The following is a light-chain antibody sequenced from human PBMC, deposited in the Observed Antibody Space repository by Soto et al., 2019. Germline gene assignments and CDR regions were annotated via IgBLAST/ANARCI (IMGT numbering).Light chain of an antibody. CDR1: SSDVGGYNY. CDR3: RSYTSSINWV. V-gene: IGLV2-14*01. CDR2: DVS. Sequence: QSALTQPASVSGSPGQSITISCTGTSSDVGGYNYVSWYQQHPGTAPQLMIYDVSNRPSGVSNRFSGSKSGNTASLTISGLQAEYEADDSCRSYTSSINWVFGAGTKLTVL. J-gene: IGLJ3*02.